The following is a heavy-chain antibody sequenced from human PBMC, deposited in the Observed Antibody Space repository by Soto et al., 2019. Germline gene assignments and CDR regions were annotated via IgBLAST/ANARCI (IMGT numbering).Heavy chain of an antibody. CDR3: AKDRTRALDY. D-gene: IGHD3-10*01. CDR1: AGIPRPYA. CDR2: ISGSGGST. Sequence: ALRDSYTGSAGIPRPYAMSWVRQAPGKGLEWVSAISGSGGSTYYADSVKGRFTISRDNSKNTLYLQMNSLRAEDTAVYYCAKDRTRALDYWGQGT. V-gene: IGHV3-23*01. J-gene: IGHJ4*02.